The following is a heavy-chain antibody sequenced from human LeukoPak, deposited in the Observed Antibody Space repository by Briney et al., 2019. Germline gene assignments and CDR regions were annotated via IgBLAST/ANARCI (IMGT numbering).Heavy chain of an antibody. CDR2: IYYSGST. Sequence: SETLSLTCTVSGGSISSSSYYWGWIRQPPGKGLEWIGNIYYSGSTYYNASLKSRVTISVDTSKNQFSLKLSSVTAADTAVYYCARGIYYLNYWGQGTLVTVSS. CDR1: GGSISSSSYY. CDR3: ARGIYYLNY. V-gene: IGHV4-39*07. D-gene: IGHD2/OR15-2a*01. J-gene: IGHJ4*02.